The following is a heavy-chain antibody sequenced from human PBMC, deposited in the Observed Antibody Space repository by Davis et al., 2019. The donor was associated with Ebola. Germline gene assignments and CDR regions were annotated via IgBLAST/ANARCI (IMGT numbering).Heavy chain of an antibody. CDR1: GFTFNKYG. V-gene: IGHV3-30*02. CDR3: AKVQRGA. Sequence: GESLKISCAVSGFTFNKYGMYWVRQAPGKGLEWVAFVRYDAGIKYYADSVKGRFTISRDNSKNTLYLQMNSLRAEDTAVYYCAKVQRGAWGQGTLVTVSS. J-gene: IGHJ5*02. CDR2: VRYDAGIK. D-gene: IGHD5-18*01.